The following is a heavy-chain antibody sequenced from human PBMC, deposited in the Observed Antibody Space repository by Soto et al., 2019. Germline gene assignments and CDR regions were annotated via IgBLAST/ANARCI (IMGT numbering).Heavy chain of an antibody. Sequence: EVQLLESGGGLVQPGGSLRLSCAASGFTFSSYAMSWVRQAPGKGLEWVSAISGSGGSTYYADSVKGRFIISRDNSKNTLYLQMNSLRAEDTAVYYCAKGGDKGSYALRGDYWGQGTLVTVSS. V-gene: IGHV3-23*01. CDR3: AKGGDKGSYALRGDY. CDR2: ISGSGGST. J-gene: IGHJ4*02. D-gene: IGHD2-2*01. CDR1: GFTFSSYA.